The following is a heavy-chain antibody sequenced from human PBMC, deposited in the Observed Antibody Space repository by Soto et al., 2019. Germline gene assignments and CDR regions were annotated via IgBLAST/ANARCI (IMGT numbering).Heavy chain of an antibody. CDR2: ISYDGSNK. D-gene: IGHD6-13*01. CDR3: AKDLAAAQRTSAYYYYYMDV. Sequence: GGSLRLSCAASGFTFSSYGMHWVRQAPGKGLEWVAVISYDGSNKYYADSVKGRFTISGDNSKNTLYLQMNSLRAEDTAVYYYAKDLAAAQRTSAYYYYYMDVWGKGTTVTVSS. CDR1: GFTFSSYG. V-gene: IGHV3-30*18. J-gene: IGHJ6*03.